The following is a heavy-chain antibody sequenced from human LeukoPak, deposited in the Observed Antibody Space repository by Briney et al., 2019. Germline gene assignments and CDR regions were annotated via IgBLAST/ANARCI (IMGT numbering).Heavy chain of an antibody. D-gene: IGHD3-16*02. CDR1: GGSFSGYY. CDR2: ISSGGNT. CDR3: ARHVRDPGSHHLCNWFDP. V-gene: IGHV4-34*01. J-gene: IGHJ5*02. Sequence: SETLSLTCAVSGGSFSGYYWTWIRQSPGKGLEWIGEISSGGNTNENPSPSLKSRVTISVDTSKSQLSLKLGSLTAADTAVYYCARHVRDPGSHHLCNWFDPWGQGTLVTVSS.